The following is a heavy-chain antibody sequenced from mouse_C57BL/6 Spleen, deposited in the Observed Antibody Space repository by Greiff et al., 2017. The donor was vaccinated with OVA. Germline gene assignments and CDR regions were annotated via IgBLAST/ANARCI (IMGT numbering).Heavy chain of an antibody. J-gene: IGHJ3*01. CDR2: IDPSDRYT. V-gene: IGHV1-69*01. Sequence: VQLQQPGAELVMPGASVKLSCKASGYTFTSYWMHWVQQRPGQGLAWIGEIDPSDRYTNYNQKFKGQSPLTVDQSSSPAYMQLSSLTAEDSAVYYCARSYGSSLCWFAYWGQGTLVTVSA. CDR1: GYTFTSYW. D-gene: IGHD1-1*01. CDR3: ARSYGSSLCWFAY.